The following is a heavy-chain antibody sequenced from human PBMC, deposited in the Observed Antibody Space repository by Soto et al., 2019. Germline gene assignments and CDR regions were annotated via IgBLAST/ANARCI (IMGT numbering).Heavy chain of an antibody. D-gene: IGHD3-22*01. CDR3: ARDTRGGYYYPSFDY. J-gene: IGHJ4*02. CDR2: IYYSGST. V-gene: IGHV4-31*03. Sequence: SETLSLTCTVSGGSISSGGYCWSWIRQHPGKGLEWIGYIYYSGSTYYNPSLKSRVTISVDTSKNQFSLKLSSVTAADTAVYYCARDTRGGYYYPSFDYWGQGTLVTVSS. CDR1: GGSISSGGYC.